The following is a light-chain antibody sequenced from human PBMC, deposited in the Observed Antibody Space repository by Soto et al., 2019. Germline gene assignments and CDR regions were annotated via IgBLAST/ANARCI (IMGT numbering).Light chain of an antibody. CDR2: WAS. Sequence: DIVMTQSPDSLSVSLGERATINCKSSQSVLYSSNNQNYLAWYQQKPGQPPKLLISWASTRESGVPDRFSGSGSGTDFPLTISSLQAEDVAVYYCQHYYSTPRTFGQGNKVEIK. J-gene: IGKJ1*01. CDR1: QSVLYSSNNQNY. V-gene: IGKV4-1*01. CDR3: QHYYSTPRT.